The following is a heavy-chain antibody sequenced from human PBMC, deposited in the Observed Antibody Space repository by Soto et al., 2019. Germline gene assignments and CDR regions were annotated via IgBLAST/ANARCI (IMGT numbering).Heavy chain of an antibody. Sequence: PGGSLRLSCAASGFTLSTYDMHWLRQATGKGLKRVAALSYASDTYYPGSVKGRFTVSRESAKNSLYLQMNSLTAGYTAVYYCAKGPHPASGYYYMDVWGKGTTVTVSS. CDR2: LSYASDT. CDR1: GFTLSTYD. D-gene: IGHD3-10*01. V-gene: IGHV3-13*01. J-gene: IGHJ6*03. CDR3: AKGPHPASGYYYMDV.